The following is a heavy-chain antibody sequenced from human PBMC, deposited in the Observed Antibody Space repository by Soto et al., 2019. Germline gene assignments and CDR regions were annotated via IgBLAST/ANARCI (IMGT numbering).Heavy chain of an antibody. CDR1: GFTFRSYG. CDR2: IWYDGSNK. V-gene: IGHV3-33*01. CDR3: ARGGGAYYYYYYGMDV. J-gene: IGHJ6*02. Sequence: GGSLRLSFAASGFTFRSYGMHWVRQGPGKGLEGVAVIWYDGSNKYYADSVKGRFTTSRDNSKNTLYLQMNSLRAEDTAVYYCARGGGAYYYYYYGMDVWGQGTTVTVSS. D-gene: IGHD3-16*01.